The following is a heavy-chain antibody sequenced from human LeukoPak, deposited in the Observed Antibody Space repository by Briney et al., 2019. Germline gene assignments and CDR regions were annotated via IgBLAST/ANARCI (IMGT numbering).Heavy chain of an antibody. CDR2: FDPEDGET. Sequence: ASVKVSCKVSGYTLTELSMHWVRQAPGKGLEWMGGFDPEDGETIYAQKFQGRVTMTRDTSTSTVYMELSSLRSEDTAVYYCARALVGSAFDIWGQGTMVTVSS. CDR3: ARALVGSAFDI. V-gene: IGHV1-24*01. D-gene: IGHD1-26*01. J-gene: IGHJ3*02. CDR1: GYTLTELS.